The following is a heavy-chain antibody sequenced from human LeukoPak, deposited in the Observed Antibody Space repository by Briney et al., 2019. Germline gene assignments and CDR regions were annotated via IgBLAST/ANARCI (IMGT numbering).Heavy chain of an antibody. CDR3: ARGRYCSADICSGGDAFDI. Sequence: GASVKVSCKASGYTFTSYDINWVRQATGQGLEWMGWMNPNSGNTGYAQKFQGRVTMTRNTSISTAYMELSSLRSEDTAVYYCARGRYCSADICSGGDAFDIWGQGTMVSVSS. CDR2: MNPNSGNT. J-gene: IGHJ3*02. V-gene: IGHV1-8*01. CDR1: GYTFTSYD. D-gene: IGHD2-15*01.